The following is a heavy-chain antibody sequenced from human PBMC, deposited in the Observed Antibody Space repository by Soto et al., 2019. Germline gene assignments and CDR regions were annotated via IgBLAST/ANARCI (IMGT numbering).Heavy chain of an antibody. CDR1: GFTFSSYG. CDR3: ARVGYDYIWGTYRYTGRLDY. CDR2: IWYDGSNK. J-gene: IGHJ4*02. D-gene: IGHD3-16*02. Sequence: GGSLRLSCAASGFTFSSYGMHWVRQAPGKGLEWVAVIWYDGSNKYYADSVKGRFTISRDNSKNTLYLQMNSLRAEDRAVYYGARVGYDYIWGTYRYTGRLDYWGQGTLVTVSS. V-gene: IGHV3-33*01.